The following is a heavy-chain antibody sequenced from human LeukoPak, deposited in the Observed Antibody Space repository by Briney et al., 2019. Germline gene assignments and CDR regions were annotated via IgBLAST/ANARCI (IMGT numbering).Heavy chain of an antibody. J-gene: IGHJ6*02. V-gene: IGHV4-34*01. Sequence: SETLSLTCAVYGGSFSGYYWSWIRQPPGKGLEWIGEINHSGSTNYNPSLKSRVTISVDTSKNQFSLKLSSVTAADTAVYYCARSENDYGDYYYYYGMDVWGQGTTVTVSS. CDR2: INHSGST. CDR1: GGSFSGYY. CDR3: ARSENDYGDYYYYYGMDV. D-gene: IGHD4-17*01.